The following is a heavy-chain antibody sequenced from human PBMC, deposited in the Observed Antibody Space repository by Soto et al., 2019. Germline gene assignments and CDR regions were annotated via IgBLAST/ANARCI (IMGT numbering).Heavy chain of an antibody. CDR1: GYNFMSYG. CDR2: ITAYNGDT. J-gene: IGHJ3*02. CDR3: ARDLDCSGGSCYDAFDI. D-gene: IGHD2-15*01. V-gene: IGHV1-18*01. Sequence: QVQLEQSRSEVKKPGAAVRVSCEASGYNFMSYGITWVRQAPGQGLEWMGWITAYNGDTNYAQKFRGRVTLSIDTSTSTASMELRSLRSDDTAVYYCARDLDCSGGSCYDAFDIWGQGTMVTVSS.